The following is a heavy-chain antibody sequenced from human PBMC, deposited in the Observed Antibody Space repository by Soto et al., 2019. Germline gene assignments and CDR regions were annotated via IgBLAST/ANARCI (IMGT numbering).Heavy chain of an antibody. CDR2: IIPIFGTA. J-gene: IGHJ4*02. V-gene: IGHV1-69*01. CDR1: GGTYSSYA. D-gene: IGHD3-10*01. CDR3: AREGAGITMVRGALDY. Sequence: QVQLVQSGAEVKKPGSSVKVSCKASGGTYSSYAVSWVRQAPGKGLEWMGGIIPIFGTANYAQKFQGRVTITADESTSTAYMELSSLRSEDTAVYYSAREGAGITMVRGALDYWGQGTLVTVSS.